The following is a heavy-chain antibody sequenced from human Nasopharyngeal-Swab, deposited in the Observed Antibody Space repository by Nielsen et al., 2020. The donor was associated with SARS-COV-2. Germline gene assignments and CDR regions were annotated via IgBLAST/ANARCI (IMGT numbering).Heavy chain of an antibody. J-gene: IGHJ6*03. D-gene: IGHD1-26*01. CDR2: IRSKAYGGTT. V-gene: IGHV3-49*04. CDR1: GFTFGDYA. CDR3: TRDLFSGSYTREGYYMDV. Sequence: GESLKISCPASGFTFGDYAMSWVRQAPGKGLEWVGFIRSKAYGGTTEYAASVKGRFTISRDDSNSIAYLQMNSLKTEDTAVYYCTRDLFSGSYTREGYYMDVWGKGTTVTVSS.